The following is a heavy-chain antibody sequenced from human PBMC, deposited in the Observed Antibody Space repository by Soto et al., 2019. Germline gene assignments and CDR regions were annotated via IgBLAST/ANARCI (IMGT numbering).Heavy chain of an antibody. D-gene: IGHD5-18*01. CDR2: VNAGNDNT. J-gene: IGHJ4*02. CDR1: GYTFTNNV. V-gene: IGHV1-3*01. CDR3: AREVLYGYPRFDY. Sequence: GASVKVSCKASGYTFTNNVIHWVRQAPGQRLEWIGWVNAGNDNTKWSREFQGRLTLTKDTSATTAYMELSSLTPEDTAIYFCAREVLYGYPRFDYWGQGTLVTVSS.